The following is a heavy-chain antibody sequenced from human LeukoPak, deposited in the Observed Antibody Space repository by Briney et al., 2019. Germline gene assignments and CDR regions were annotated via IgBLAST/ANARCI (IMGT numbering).Heavy chain of an antibody. CDR3: ARENDGMDV. CDR2: IWYDGSNK. V-gene: IGHV3-33*01. J-gene: IGHJ6*02. CDR1: GFTFSSYG. Sequence: GGSLRLSCAASGFTFSSYGMHWVRQAPGKGLEWVAFIWYDGSNKYYGDSVKGRFTISRDNSKNTLYLQMNSLRAEDTAVYYCARENDGMDVWGQGTTVTVSS.